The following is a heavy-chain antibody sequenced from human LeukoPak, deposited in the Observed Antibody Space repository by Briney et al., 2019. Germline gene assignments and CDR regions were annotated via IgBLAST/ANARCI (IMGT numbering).Heavy chain of an antibody. CDR3: ARQRAASGIRNVDY. CDR1: GGSVSSNSNY. J-gene: IGHJ4*02. D-gene: IGHD6-13*01. CDR2: NSYFGSA. Sequence: PSETLSLTCTVSGGSVSSNSNYWSWIRQPPGKGLEWIGYNSYFGSASYNPSLKSRVTISVDTSKNQFSLKLSSVTAADTAVYYCARQRAASGIRNVDYWGQGTLVTVSS. V-gene: IGHV4-61*01.